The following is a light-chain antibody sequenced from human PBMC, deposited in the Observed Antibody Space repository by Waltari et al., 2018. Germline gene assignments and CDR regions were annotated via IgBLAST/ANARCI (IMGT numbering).Light chain of an antibody. CDR2: WAS. CDR3: QQYFRPPFT. J-gene: IGKJ3*01. Sequence: ILMTQSPDSLGSSLLERATINCKSSQTTVYTSNNKNHLAWFPHKRGEPPRQLIYWASTRQSGVPERFRGSGSETNFKHTISSLDVEHVAVYFSQQYFRPPFTCDRGTTVDV. CDR1: QTTVYTSNNKNH. V-gene: IGKV4-1*01.